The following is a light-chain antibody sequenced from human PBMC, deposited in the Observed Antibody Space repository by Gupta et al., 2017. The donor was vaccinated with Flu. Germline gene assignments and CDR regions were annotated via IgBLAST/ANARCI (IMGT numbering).Light chain of an antibody. CDR3: QQYCSSLST. CDR1: QIVSSSY. Sequence: EIVLTQSPGTLSLSPGERATLSCIASQIVSSSYLAWYQQKPGQAPRLLIYGASSRATGLPDRFSGSGSGTDFTLTISRLEPEDVAVYYCQQYCSSLSTFGPGTKLEIK. V-gene: IGKV3-20*01. CDR2: GAS. J-gene: IGKJ2*01.